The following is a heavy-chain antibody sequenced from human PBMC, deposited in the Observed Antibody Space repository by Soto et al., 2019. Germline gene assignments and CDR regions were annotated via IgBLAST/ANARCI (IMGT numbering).Heavy chain of an antibody. V-gene: IGHV2-5*02. CDR3: AHSVVAGLGYYFDY. J-gene: IGHJ4*02. D-gene: IGHD6-19*01. CDR2: IYWDDDK. CDR1: GFSLSSTRVA. Sequence: QITLKESGPTLVKPTQTLTLTCTFSGFSLSSTRVAVGWIRQPPGKALEWLALIYWDDDKRYSPFLKSRLTITKDTYKNQVVLTMTTMDPVDTATYYCAHSVVAGLGYYFDYWGQGTLVTVSS.